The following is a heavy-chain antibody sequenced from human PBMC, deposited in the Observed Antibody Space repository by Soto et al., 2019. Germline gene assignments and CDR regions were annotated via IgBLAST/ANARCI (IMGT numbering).Heavy chain of an antibody. Sequence: GGSLRLSCAASGFTFSSYSMNWVRQAPGKGLEWVSSISSSSSYIYYADSVKGRFTISRDNAKNSLYLQMNSLRAEDTAVYYCASARPRDSSGWYYFDYWGQGTLVTVSS. CDR1: GFTFSSYS. CDR2: ISSSSSYI. J-gene: IGHJ4*02. CDR3: ASARPRDSSGWYYFDY. V-gene: IGHV3-21*01. D-gene: IGHD6-19*01.